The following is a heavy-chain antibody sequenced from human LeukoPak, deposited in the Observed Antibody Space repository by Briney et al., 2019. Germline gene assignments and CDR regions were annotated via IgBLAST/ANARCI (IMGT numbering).Heavy chain of an antibody. D-gene: IGHD7-27*01. V-gene: IGHV4-59*08. CDR3: ARIRTGEDYYYMDV. CDR2: IYYSGST. CDR1: GGSISSYY. Sequence: PSETLSLTRTVSGGSISSYYWSWIRQPPGKGLEWIGYIYYSGSTNYNPSLKSRVTISVDTSKNQFSLKLSSVTAADTAVYYCARIRTGEDYYYMDVWGKGTTVTVSS. J-gene: IGHJ6*03.